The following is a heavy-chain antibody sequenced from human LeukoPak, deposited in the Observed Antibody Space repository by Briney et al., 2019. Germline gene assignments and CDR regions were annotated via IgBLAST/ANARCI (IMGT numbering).Heavy chain of an antibody. J-gene: IGHJ4*02. Sequence: GGSLRLSYAASGFTFTTYWMTWVRQAPGKGLEWVATIKEDGSEKYYVDSVKGRFTISRDNAKNSLYLQMTSLRAEDTAVYYCARARFNDYWGQGTLVTVSS. CDR2: IKEDGSEK. CDR1: GFTFTTYW. D-gene: IGHD3-10*01. CDR3: ARARFNDY. V-gene: IGHV3-7*04.